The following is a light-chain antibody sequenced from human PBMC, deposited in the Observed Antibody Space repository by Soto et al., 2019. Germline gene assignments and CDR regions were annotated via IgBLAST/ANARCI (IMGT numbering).Light chain of an antibody. V-gene: IGKV3-20*01. CDR1: QSVSSSY. J-gene: IGKJ4*01. CDR2: GAS. Sequence: EIVLTQSPGTLSLSPGERSTLSCSASQSVSSSYLAWYQQKPGQAPRLLIYGASSRATGIPDRFSGSGSATQFTLTISSLQSEDFGFYYCRQYHQWPVAFGGGTKVDIK. CDR3: RQYHQWPVA.